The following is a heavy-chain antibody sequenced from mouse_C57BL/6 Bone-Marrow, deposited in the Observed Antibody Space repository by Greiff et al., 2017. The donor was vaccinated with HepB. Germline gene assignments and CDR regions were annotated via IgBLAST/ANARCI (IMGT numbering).Heavy chain of an antibody. D-gene: IGHD2-3*01. J-gene: IGHJ3*01. Sequence: VQLKESGPGLVKPSQSLSLTCSVTGYSITSGYYWNWIRQFPGNKLEWMGYISYDGSNNYNPSLKNRISITRDTSKNQFFLKLNSVTTEDTATYYCASLYDGPYWGQGTLVTVSA. CDR3: ASLYDGPY. CDR2: ISYDGSN. CDR1: GYSITSGYY. V-gene: IGHV3-6*01.